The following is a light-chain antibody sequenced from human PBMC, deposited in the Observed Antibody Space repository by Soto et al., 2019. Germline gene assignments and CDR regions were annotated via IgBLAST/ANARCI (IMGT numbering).Light chain of an antibody. CDR3: QTWGTGYWV. V-gene: IGLV4-69*01. J-gene: IGLJ3*02. CDR2: LNSDGSH. CDR1: SGHSSYA. Sequence: QPVLTQSPSASASLGASVKLTCTLSSGHSSYAIAWYQQQPEKGPRYLMKLNSDGSHTKGDGIPDRFSGSSSWAERYLTISSLQSEDEADYYCQTWGTGYWVFGGGTKITV.